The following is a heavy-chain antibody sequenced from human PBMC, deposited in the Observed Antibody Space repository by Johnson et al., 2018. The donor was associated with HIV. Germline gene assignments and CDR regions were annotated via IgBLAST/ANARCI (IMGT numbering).Heavy chain of an antibody. CDR2: IYASGDP. J-gene: IGHJ3*02. V-gene: IGHV3-66*02. Sequence: VQLVESGGDLVQPGGSLRLSCAASGFTVSNNYVSWVRQAPGKGLEWVSVIYASGDPYHAASVKGRFTISRDNSKNTVYLQMSSLRVEDTAVYYCAKNIGYCTVTSCYPRNNDAFDIWGQGTMVTVSS. CDR3: AKNIGYCTVTSCYPRNNDAFDI. D-gene: IGHD2-2*01. CDR1: GFTVSNNY.